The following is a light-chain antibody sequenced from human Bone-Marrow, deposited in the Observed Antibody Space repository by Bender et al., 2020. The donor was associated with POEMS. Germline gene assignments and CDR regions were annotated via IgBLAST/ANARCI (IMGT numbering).Light chain of an antibody. CDR2: EGS. J-gene: IGLJ3*02. CDR1: DIGTYNL. CDR3: CSYAENNFFV. V-gene: IGLV2-23*01. Sequence: QSALTQPASVSGSPGQSITISCTYDIGTYNLVSWYQQYPGKTPTLLIYEGSKRPSGVSNRFSGSKSGNTASLTISGLQAEDEAHYYCCSYAENNFFVFGGGTRLTVL.